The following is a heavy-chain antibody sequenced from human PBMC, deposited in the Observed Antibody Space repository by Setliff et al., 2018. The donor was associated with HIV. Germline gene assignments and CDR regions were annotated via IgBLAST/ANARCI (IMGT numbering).Heavy chain of an antibody. D-gene: IGHD6-13*01. CDR3: ARISSAWYLVDY. V-gene: IGHV3-7*03. CDR1: GFTFSSYW. J-gene: IGHJ4*02. CDR2: IKQDGSEK. Sequence: GGSLRLSCAASGFTFSSYWMSWVRQAPGKGLEWVANIKQDGSEKYYVDSVKGRFTISRDNAKNSLYLQMSSLRVDDTAVYYCARISSAWYLVDYWGQGTLVTVSS.